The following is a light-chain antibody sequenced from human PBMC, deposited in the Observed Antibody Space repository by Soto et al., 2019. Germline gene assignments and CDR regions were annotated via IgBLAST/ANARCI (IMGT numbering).Light chain of an antibody. J-gene: IGKJ2*01. CDR1: QSISSY. CDR2: AAS. V-gene: IGKV1-39*01. CDR3: QQSYSTPRS. Sequence: DIQMTQSPSSLSASVGDRVTIACRASQSISSYLNWYQQRPGKAPELLIYAASSLQSVVPSRFSGSGSGTDFTLTINSLQPEDFAAYYCQQSYSTPRSFGQGTKLEI.